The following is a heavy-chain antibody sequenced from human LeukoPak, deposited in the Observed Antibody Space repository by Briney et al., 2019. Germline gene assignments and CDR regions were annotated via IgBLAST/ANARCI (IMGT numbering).Heavy chain of an antibody. J-gene: IGHJ2*01. D-gene: IGHD4-17*01. CDR1: GYTFTSYD. CDR2: ISAYNGNT. CDR3: ASQAYGNWYFDL. Sequence: ASVKVSCKASGYTFTSYDINWVRQATGQGLEWMGWISAYNGNTNYAQKLQGRVTMTTDTSTSTAYMELRSLRSDDTAVYYCASQAYGNWYFDLWGRGTLVTVSS. V-gene: IGHV1-18*01.